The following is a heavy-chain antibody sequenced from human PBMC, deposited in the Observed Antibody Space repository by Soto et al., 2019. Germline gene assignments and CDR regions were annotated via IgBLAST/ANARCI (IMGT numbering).Heavy chain of an antibody. CDR2: MNPNSGNT. V-gene: IGHV1-8*01. J-gene: IGHJ3*02. D-gene: IGHD2-15*01. CDR1: GYSFTSYD. CDR3: ARYPYTSYCSDGSCSYDAFDI. Sequence: QVQMVQSGAEVKKPGASVKVSCRASGYSFTSYDVNWVRQATGQGLEWMGWMNPNSGNTAFAEKFQGRATMTRDTPISTAYMELSVLTSEDTAVYYCARYPYTSYCSDGSCSYDAFDIWGEGTVVTVSS.